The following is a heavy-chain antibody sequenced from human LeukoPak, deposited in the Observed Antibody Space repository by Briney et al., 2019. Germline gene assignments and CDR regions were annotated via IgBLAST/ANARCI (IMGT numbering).Heavy chain of an antibody. J-gene: IGHJ6*03. Sequence: GGSLRLSCAASGFTVSSNYMSWVRQAPGKGLEWVSVIYSGGSTYYADSVKGRFTISRGNSKNTLYLQMNSLRAEDTAVYYCARNYYGSGSYYYYYYYMDVWGKGTTVTVSS. D-gene: IGHD3-10*01. CDR2: IYSGGST. CDR1: GFTVSSNY. CDR3: ARNYYGSGSYYYYYYYMDV. V-gene: IGHV3-66*02.